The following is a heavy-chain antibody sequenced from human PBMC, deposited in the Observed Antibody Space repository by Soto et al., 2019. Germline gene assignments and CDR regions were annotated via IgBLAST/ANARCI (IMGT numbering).Heavy chain of an antibody. CDR2: IIPILGIA. CDR3: ASSRLGATDY. J-gene: IGHJ4*02. D-gene: IGHD1-26*01. CDR1: GGTFSSYT. V-gene: IGHV1-69*02. Sequence: QVQLVQSGAEVKKPGSSVKVSCKASGGTFSSYTISWVRQAPGQGLEWMGRIIPILGIANYAQKFQGRVTITAGKSTSTAYMELSSLRSEDTAVYYCASSRLGATDYWGQGTLVTVSS.